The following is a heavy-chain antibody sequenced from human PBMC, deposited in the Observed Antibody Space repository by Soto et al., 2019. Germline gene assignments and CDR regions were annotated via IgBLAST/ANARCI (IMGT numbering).Heavy chain of an antibody. Sequence: QVQLVESGGGVVQPGRSLRLSCAASGFTFSSYGMHWVRQAPGKGLEWVAVIWYDGSNKYYADSVKGRFTISRDNSKNTLYLQMNSLRAEDTAVYYCASEYCSGGSCYCYGMDVWGQGTTVTVSS. J-gene: IGHJ6*02. D-gene: IGHD2-15*01. CDR3: ASEYCSGGSCYCYGMDV. CDR1: GFTFSSYG. CDR2: IWYDGSNK. V-gene: IGHV3-33*01.